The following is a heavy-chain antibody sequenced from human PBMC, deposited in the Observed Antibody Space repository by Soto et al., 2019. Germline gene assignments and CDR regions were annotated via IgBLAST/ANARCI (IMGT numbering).Heavy chain of an antibody. J-gene: IGHJ4*02. Sequence: GASVKVSCKTSGYTFTSFGIRWVRQAPGQGLEWMGILNPSAGSTTYAQKFQSRVTMTRDTSTSTVYMELSSLRSEDTAVYYCASDLLTGSLDYWGQGTLVTVSS. V-gene: IGHV1-46*01. CDR1: GYTFTSFG. D-gene: IGHD3-9*01. CDR3: ASDLLTGSLDY. CDR2: LNPSAGST.